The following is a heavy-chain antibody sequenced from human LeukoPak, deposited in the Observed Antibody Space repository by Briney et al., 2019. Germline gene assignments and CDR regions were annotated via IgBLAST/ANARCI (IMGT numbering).Heavy chain of an antibody. V-gene: IGHV4-61*02. CDR1: GASVSSGNYF. Sequence: PSQTLSLTCSVSGASVSSGNYFWTWIRQPTGKGLEWIGRLSTRGNTNYNPPLESRVTISGDTSKNQFSLQLRSVTAADTAVYYCTRALCINGVCEWFDPWGQGTLVTVSS. CDR2: LSTRGNT. CDR3: TRALCINGVCEWFDP. J-gene: IGHJ5*02. D-gene: IGHD2-8*01.